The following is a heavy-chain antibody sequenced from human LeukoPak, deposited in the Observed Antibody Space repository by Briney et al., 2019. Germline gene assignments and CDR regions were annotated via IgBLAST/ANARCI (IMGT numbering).Heavy chain of an antibody. CDR3: ARDPAFDY. V-gene: IGHV3-23*01. D-gene: IGHD6-25*01. CDR2: ISSGFRT. J-gene: IGHJ4*02. CDR1: GFTFSSYA. Sequence: PGGSLRLSCAASGFTFSSYAMSWVRQAPGKGLEWVSTISSGFRTHYADSVKGRFTISRDNSKNTLYLQMNSLRAEDTAVYYCARDPAFDYWGQGTLVTVSS.